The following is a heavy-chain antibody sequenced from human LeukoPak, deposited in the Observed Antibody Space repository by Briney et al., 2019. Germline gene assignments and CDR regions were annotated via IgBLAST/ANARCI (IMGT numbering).Heavy chain of an antibody. V-gene: IGHV3-23*01. CDR3: AKDNSRDSSGYYFLLAFDI. CDR1: GFTLRSYV. Sequence: GGSLRLSCAASGFTLRSYVMSWVRQAPGKGLEWVSGISGSGGSTYYADSVKGRFTISRDNSKNTLYLQMNSLRAEDTAVYYCAKDNSRDSSGYYFLLAFDIWGQGTMVTVSS. J-gene: IGHJ3*02. D-gene: IGHD3-22*01. CDR2: ISGSGGST.